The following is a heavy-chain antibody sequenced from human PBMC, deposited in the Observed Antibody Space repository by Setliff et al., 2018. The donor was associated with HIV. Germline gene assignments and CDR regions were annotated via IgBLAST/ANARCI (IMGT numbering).Heavy chain of an antibody. CDR2: INTNTENP. CDR3: ARAQALLRVYYMDV. V-gene: IGHV7-4-1*02. Sequence: ASVKVSCKASGYTYTKYGISWVRQAPGQGLEWLGWINTNTENPTYAQGFTGRFVFSLDTSVSAAFLQISSLKAEDTAVYYCARAQALLRVYYMDVWGKGTTVTVTS. CDR1: GYTYTKYG. D-gene: IGHD3-3*01. J-gene: IGHJ6*03.